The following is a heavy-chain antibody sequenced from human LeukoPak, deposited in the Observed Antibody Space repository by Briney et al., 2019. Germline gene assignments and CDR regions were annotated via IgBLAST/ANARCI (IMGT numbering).Heavy chain of an antibody. V-gene: IGHV1-18*01. Sequence: GASVKVSCKASGYTFTSYVISWVRQAPGQGLEWMGWISAYNGNTNYAQKLQGRVTMPTQTSTRTAYLELRSLRSDDKAVYFCARAGVGPTYWGERTLVTVSS. D-gene: IGHD1-26*01. CDR1: GYTFTSYV. CDR3: ARAGVGPTY. J-gene: IGHJ4*02. CDR2: ISAYNGNT.